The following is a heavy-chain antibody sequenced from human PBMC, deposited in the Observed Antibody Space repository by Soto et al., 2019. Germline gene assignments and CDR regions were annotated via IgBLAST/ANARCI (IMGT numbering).Heavy chain of an antibody. CDR2: ITTFNGKT. J-gene: IGHJ4*02. CDR3: VRDRFVYFDPPAADY. CDR1: NYTFINFG. Sequence: QVQLLQSGAEVKRPGASVKVSCKASNYTFINFGISWVRQAPGQGLEWMGWITTFNGKTNYAQKFQGRITITAETSTRTAYMGLRSLISDDQAVYYCVRDRFVYFDPPAADYGGQGTLVTVSS. V-gene: IGHV1-18*01. D-gene: IGHD3-9*01.